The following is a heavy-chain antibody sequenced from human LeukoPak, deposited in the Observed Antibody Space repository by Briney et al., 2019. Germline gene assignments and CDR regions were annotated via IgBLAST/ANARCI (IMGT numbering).Heavy chain of an antibody. J-gene: IGHJ4*02. Sequence: GGSLRLSCAASGFTFSSYWMSWVRQAPGKGLEWVANIKQDGSEKYYVDSVKGQFTISRDNAKNSLYLQMNSLRAEDTAVYYCARGQYYDYVWGSYRYTVEGYDYWGQGTLVTVSS. D-gene: IGHD3-16*02. CDR3: ARGQYYDYVWGSYRYTVEGYDY. CDR1: GFTFSSYW. CDR2: IKQDGSEK. V-gene: IGHV3-7*04.